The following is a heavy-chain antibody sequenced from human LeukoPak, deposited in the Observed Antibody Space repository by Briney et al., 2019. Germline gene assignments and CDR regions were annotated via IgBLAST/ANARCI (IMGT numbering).Heavy chain of an antibody. V-gene: IGHV3-23*01. J-gene: IGHJ4*02. CDR3: AKSVEMATIDLDY. CDR1: GFTFSSYA. D-gene: IGHD5-24*01. Sequence: PGGSLRLSCSASGFTFSSYAMSWVRQAPGKGLEWVSAISGSGGSTYYADSVKGRFTISGDNSKNTLYLQMNSLRAEDTAVYYCAKSVEMATIDLDYWGQGTLVTVSS. CDR2: ISGSGGST.